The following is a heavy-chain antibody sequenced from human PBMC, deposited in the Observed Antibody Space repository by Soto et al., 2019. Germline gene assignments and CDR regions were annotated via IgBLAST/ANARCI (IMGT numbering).Heavy chain of an antibody. V-gene: IGHV1-69*06. Sequence: QVQLVQSGAEVKRPGSSVKVSCKPSGGTFSSLSITWVRQAPGQGLQWVGAIVPIFGTTNYAQKFQDRVAISADKSTTTAYMELSSLRSEDTAVYYCATAYRGYEAEALDVWGQGRKVTVSS. CDR2: IVPIFGTT. J-gene: IGHJ3*01. CDR1: GGTFSSLS. D-gene: IGHD5-12*01. CDR3: ATAYRGYEAEALDV.